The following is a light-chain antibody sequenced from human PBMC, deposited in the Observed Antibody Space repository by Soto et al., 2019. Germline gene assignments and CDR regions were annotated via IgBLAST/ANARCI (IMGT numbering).Light chain of an antibody. CDR3: QQYGDYNSPRYS. CDR1: QSVSSNY. J-gene: IGKJ2*03. CDR2: ATS. V-gene: IGKV3-20*01. Sequence: EIVLTQSPGTLSLSPGDRVTLSCRASQSVSSNYLAWYQQKPGQAPRLLIYATSSRATGIPDRFSGRGSGTDLTLTISSLEPEDFAMYFCQQYGDYNSPRYSFGQGTRLEI.